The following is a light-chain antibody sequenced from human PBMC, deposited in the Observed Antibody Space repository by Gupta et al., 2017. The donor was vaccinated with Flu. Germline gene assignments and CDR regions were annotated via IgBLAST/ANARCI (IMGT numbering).Light chain of an antibody. CDR2: WAS. J-gene: IGKJ2*01. V-gene: IGKV4-1*01. CDR3: QQYDSTPPYT. Sequence: DIVMTQSPDSLAVSLGERATINCKSSQSGLYSSNNKNYLAWYQQKPGQPPKLLIYWASTREAGVPDRFSGSGYGTDLTLTISSRQEEDVAVYYCQQYDSTPPYTFGQGTKLEIK. CDR1: QSGLYSSNNKNY.